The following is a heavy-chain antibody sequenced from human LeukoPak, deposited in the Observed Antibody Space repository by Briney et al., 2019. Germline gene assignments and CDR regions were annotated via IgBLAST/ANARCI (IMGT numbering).Heavy chain of an antibody. J-gene: IGHJ5*02. D-gene: IGHD2-2*01. V-gene: IGHV1-24*01. CDR3: ARLGYCSSTSCYVGWFDP. Sequence: ASVKVSCKVSGYTLTELSMHWVRQAPGKGLEWMGGFDPEDGETIFAQKFQGRVTMTEDTSTDTAYMELSSLRSEDTAVYYCARLGYCSSTSCYVGWFDPWGQGTLVTVSS. CDR2: FDPEDGET. CDR1: GYTLTELS.